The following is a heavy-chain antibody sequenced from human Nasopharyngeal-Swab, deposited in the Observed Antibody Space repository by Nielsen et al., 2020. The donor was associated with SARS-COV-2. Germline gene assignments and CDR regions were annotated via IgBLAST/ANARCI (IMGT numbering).Heavy chain of an antibody. V-gene: IGHV5-10-1*01. J-gene: IGHJ4*02. D-gene: IGHD6-19*01. Sequence: GGSLRLSCKGSGYSFTSYWISWVRQMPGKGLEWMGRIDPSDSYTNYSPSFQGHVTISADKSISTAYLQWSSLKASDTAMYYCARHFYRNYNLRIAVADDEACYFDYWGQGTLVTVSS. CDR2: IDPSDSYT. CDR3: ARHFYRNYNLRIAVADDEACYFDY. CDR1: GYSFTSYW.